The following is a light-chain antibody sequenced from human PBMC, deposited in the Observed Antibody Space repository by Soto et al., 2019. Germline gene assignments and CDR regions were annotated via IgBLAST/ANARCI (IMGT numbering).Light chain of an antibody. J-gene: IGKJ1*01. CDR1: QSLDSW. CDR2: KAS. CDR3: QQYNWYNSYSWT. Sequence: DIQMTQSPSTLSASVGDRVTITCRASQSLDSWLAWYQQKPGKAPKLLIYKASTLESGVPSRFRGSGSGTEFTLTVSSLQSDDFATYYRQQYNWYNSYSWTFGQGTKVEIK. V-gene: IGKV1-5*03.